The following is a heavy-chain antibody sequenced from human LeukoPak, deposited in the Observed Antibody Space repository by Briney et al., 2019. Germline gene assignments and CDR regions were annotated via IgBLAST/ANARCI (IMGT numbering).Heavy chain of an antibody. Sequence: PGGSLRLSCAASGFTFSSYAMSWVRQAPGKGLEWVSAISGSGCSTYYADSVKGRFTISRDNSKNTLYLQMNSLRAEDTTVYYCAKVRWFGELNYFDYWGQGTLVTVSS. V-gene: IGHV3-23*01. CDR2: ISGSGCST. J-gene: IGHJ4*02. CDR1: GFTFSSYA. D-gene: IGHD3-10*01. CDR3: AKVRWFGELNYFDY.